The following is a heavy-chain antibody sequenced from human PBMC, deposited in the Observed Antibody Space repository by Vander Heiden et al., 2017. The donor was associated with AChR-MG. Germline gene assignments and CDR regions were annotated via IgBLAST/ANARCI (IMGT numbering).Heavy chain of an antibody. CDR2: IRGSGGST. J-gene: IGHJ4*02. Sequence: EVQLLESGGVLVQPGGSLRLSCAASGFTFSGHAMSWVRQGPGKGLEWVSAIRGSGGSTYYADSVKGRFTISRDNSKNTLYLQMNSLRAEDTAVYYCAKDGAAAGCYWGQGTLVTVSS. CDR1: GFTFSGHA. CDR3: AKDGAAAGCY. D-gene: IGHD6-13*01. V-gene: IGHV3-23*01.